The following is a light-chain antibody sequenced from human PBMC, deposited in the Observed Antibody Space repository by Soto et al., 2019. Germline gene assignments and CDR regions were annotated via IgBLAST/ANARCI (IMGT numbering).Light chain of an antibody. CDR2: GAS. CDR3: QQYGSSPLT. J-gene: IGKJ1*01. Sequence: EIVLTQSPGTLSLSPGERATLSCRASQSVTSTYLAWYQQKPGQPPRLLIYGASSRATGTPDRFSGSGSVTDFTLTISRLAPEDFAVYYCQQYGSSPLTFGQGTKVEIK. V-gene: IGKV3-20*01. CDR1: QSVTSTY.